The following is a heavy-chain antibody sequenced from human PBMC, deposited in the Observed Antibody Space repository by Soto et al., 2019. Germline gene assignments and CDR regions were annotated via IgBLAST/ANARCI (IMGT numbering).Heavy chain of an antibody. D-gene: IGHD3-3*01. Sequence: QITLKESGPTLVKPTQTLTLTCTFSGFSLSTSGVGVGWIRQPPGKALEWLALIYWDDDKRYSPSLKSRLTHNKDPPKNPVVLTKTQLGPVDPATLFCAHLHLPSRDWEWRDCASFDYWGQGTLVTVSS. J-gene: IGHJ4*02. CDR3: AHLHLPSRDWEWRDCASFDY. V-gene: IGHV2-5*02. CDR1: GFSLSTSGVG. CDR2: IYWDDDK.